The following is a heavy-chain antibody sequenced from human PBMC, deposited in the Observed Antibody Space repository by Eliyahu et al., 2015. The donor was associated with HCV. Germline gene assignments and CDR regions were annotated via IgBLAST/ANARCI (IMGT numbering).Heavy chain of an antibody. Sequence: QVQLVESGGGVVQPGRSLRLSXAASGFTFSSYDMHWVRQAPGKGREWVAVIWYDGSNKYYADSVKGRFTISRDNSKNTVYLQVNRLRAEDTAVYYCARDPNYGDYTTAGMDVWGQGTTVTVSS. CDR1: GFTFSSYD. V-gene: IGHV3-33*01. D-gene: IGHD4-17*01. CDR3: ARDPNYGDYTTAGMDV. CDR2: IWYDGSNK. J-gene: IGHJ6*02.